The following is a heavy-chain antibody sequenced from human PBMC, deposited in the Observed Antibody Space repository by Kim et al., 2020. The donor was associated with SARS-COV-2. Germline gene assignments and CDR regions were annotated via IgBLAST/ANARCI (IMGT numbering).Heavy chain of an antibody. CDR2: IYSGGST. CDR1: GFTVSSNY. V-gene: IGHV3-53*01. Sequence: WSLSLSCAASGFTVSSNYMSWVRQAPGKGLEWVSVIYSGGSTYYADSVKGRFTISRDNSKNTLYLQMNSLRAEDTAVYYCASCTMVRGVIQYFQHWGQGTLVTVSS. CDR3: ASCTMVRGVIQYFQH. J-gene: IGHJ1*01. D-gene: IGHD3-10*01.